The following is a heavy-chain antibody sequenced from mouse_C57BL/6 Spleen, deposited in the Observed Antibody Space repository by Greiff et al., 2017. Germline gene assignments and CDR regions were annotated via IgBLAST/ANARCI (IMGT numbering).Heavy chain of an antibody. D-gene: IGHD1-1*01. CDR2: IDPSDSYT. V-gene: IGHV1-50*01. CDR3: ARGHGSYYFDD. Sequence: QVQLQQPGAELVKPGASVKLSCKASGYTFTSYWMQWVKQRPGQGLEWIGEIDPSDSYTNYNQKFKGKATLTVDTSSSTAYMQLSSLTSEDSAVYYCARGHGSYYFDDWGQGTTLTVSS. CDR1: GYTFTSYW. J-gene: IGHJ2*01.